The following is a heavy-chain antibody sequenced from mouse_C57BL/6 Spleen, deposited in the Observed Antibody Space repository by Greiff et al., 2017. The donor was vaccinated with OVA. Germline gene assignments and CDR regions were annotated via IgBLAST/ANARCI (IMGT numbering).Heavy chain of an antibody. CDR2: IYPGDGDT. CDR1: GYAFSSSW. CDR3: ARSVYYYGSSYDWYFDL. V-gene: IGHV1-82*01. J-gene: IGHJ1*03. D-gene: IGHD1-1*01. Sequence: VQLQESGPELVKPGASVKISCKASGYAFSSSWMNWVKQRPGKGLEWIGRIYPGDGDTNYNGKFKGKATLTADKSSSTAYMQLSSLTSEDSAVYFCARSVYYYGSSYDWYFDLWGTGTTVTVSS.